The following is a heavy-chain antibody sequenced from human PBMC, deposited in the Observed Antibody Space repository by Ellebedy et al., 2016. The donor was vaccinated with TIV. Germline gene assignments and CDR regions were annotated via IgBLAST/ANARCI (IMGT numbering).Heavy chain of an antibody. Sequence: GESLKISCQASGYSFTNYWIGWVCQMPGKGLEWMGTIYPGYSDTRYTPSFEGQVTISVDKSISTAYLQWNSLKATDTATYYCARRMVRRGTPYAMDVWGQGTTVTVSS. CDR1: GYSFTNYW. V-gene: IGHV5-51*01. CDR3: ARRMVRRGTPYAMDV. J-gene: IGHJ6*02. D-gene: IGHD3-10*01. CDR2: IYPGYSDT.